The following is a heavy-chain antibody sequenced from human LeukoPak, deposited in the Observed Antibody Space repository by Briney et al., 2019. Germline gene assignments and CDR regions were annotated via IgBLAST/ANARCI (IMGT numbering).Heavy chain of an antibody. CDR2: INDSGST. CDR3: AREIRGYCTNGVCPQQTYYFDY. V-gene: IGHV4-39*07. Sequence: SETLSLTCTVSGGSISSSSYYWGWIRRPPGKGLEWIGEINDSGSTNYNPSLKSRVTISVDTSKNQFSLKLSSVTAADTAVYYCAREIRGYCTNGVCPQQTYYFDYWGQGNLVTVSS. CDR1: GGSISSSSYY. D-gene: IGHD2-8*01. J-gene: IGHJ4*02.